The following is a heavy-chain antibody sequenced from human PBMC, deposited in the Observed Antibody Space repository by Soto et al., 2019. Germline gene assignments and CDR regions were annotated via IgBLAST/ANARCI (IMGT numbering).Heavy chain of an antibody. J-gene: IGHJ4*02. Sequence: EVQLVESGGGLVQPGGSLRLSCAASGFTVSTKYMSWVRQAPGKGLEWVSVIYSGGSTFYADSVRGRFTISRDNSKNTVNLQMNSLRDEDTAVYYCARDPWAAEYWGQGTLVTVSS. D-gene: IGHD3-16*01. CDR3: ARDPWAAEY. CDR2: IYSGGST. CDR1: GFTVSTKY. V-gene: IGHV3-66*01.